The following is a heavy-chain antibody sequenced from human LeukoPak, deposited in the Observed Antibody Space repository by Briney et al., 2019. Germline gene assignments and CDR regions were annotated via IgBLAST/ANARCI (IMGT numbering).Heavy chain of an antibody. CDR2: IYSGGGT. J-gene: IGHJ5*02. D-gene: IGHD4-11*01. Sequence: GGSLRPSCAVSGFSVSNNYMSWVRQAPGKGLEWVSVIYSGGGTYYADSVKGRFTISRQNSKNTVFLQMNSLRAEDTAVYYCAKVSNVRSDWFDPWGQGTLVTVSS. CDR3: AKVSNVRSDWFDP. CDR1: GFSVSNNY. V-gene: IGHV3-53*04.